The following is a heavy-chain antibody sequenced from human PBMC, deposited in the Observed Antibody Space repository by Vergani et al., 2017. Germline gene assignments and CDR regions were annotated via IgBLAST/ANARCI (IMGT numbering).Heavy chain of an antibody. CDR3: ARDERSCISTSCATTWFDP. D-gene: IGHD2-2*01. Sequence: QVQLVQSGAEVKKPGASVKVSCKASGYTFTGYYMHWVRQAPGQGLEWMGWINPNSGGTNYAQQFQGWVTMTRDTSISTAYMELSRLRSDDTAVYYCARDERSCISTSCATTWFDPWGQGTLVTVSS. V-gene: IGHV1-2*04. CDR2: INPNSGGT. CDR1: GYTFTGYY. J-gene: IGHJ5*02.